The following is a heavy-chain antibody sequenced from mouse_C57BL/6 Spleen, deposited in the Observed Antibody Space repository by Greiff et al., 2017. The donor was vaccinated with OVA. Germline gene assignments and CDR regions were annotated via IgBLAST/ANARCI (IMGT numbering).Heavy chain of an antibody. Sequence: QVQLQQPGTKLVKPGASVKLSCKASGYTFTSYWMHWVKQRPGQGLEWIGNINPSNGGTNYNEKFKSKATLTVDKSSSTAYMQLSSLTSEDSAVYYCARSLYDYDGFDYWGKGTTLTVSS. CDR1: GYTFTSYW. D-gene: IGHD2-4*01. CDR3: ARSLYDYDGFDY. V-gene: IGHV1-53*01. J-gene: IGHJ2*01. CDR2: INPSNGGT.